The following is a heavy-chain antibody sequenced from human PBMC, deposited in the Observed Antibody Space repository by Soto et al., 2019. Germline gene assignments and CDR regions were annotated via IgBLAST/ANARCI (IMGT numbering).Heavy chain of an antibody. J-gene: IGHJ4*02. CDR2: IYYTGAA. V-gene: IGHV4-31*03. Sequence: SETLSLTCSVSGGSITTGGTYWSWARLLPGKGLQWVGYIYYTGAAYYNPALQSRVTTSLDTSENHFSLKLTSVTAADTAVYYCARGTFETISFDFWAEGRQVTVSS. D-gene: IGHD2-21*01. CDR1: GGSITTGGTY. CDR3: ARGTFETISFDF.